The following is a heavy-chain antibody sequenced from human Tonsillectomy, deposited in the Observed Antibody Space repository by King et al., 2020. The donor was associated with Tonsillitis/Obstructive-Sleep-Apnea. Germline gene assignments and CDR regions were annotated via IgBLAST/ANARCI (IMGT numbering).Heavy chain of an antibody. D-gene: IGHD6-6*01. CDR3: ATGGYSSSSYIFDY. Sequence: QLQESGPGLLKPSETLSLTCTVSGGSISSYYWSWIRQPPGKGLEWIGYIYYSGSTNYNPSLKSRVTISVDTSKNQFSLNLSSVTAADTAVYYCATGGYSSSSYIFDYWGQGTLVTVSS. V-gene: IGHV4-59*01. CDR2: IYYSGST. J-gene: IGHJ4*02. CDR1: GGSISSYY.